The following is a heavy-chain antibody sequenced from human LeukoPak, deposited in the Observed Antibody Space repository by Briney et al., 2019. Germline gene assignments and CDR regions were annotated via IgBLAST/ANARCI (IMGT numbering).Heavy chain of an antibody. CDR3: ARLYYDFWSGYYFDY. J-gene: IGHJ4*02. CDR2: IYYSGST. Sequence: PSETLSLTCTVSGGSISSGDYYWSWIRQPPGKGLEWIGCIYYSGSTYYNPSLKSRVTISVDTSKNQFSLKLSSVTAADTAVYYCARLYYDFWSGYYFDYWGQGTLVTVSS. D-gene: IGHD3-3*01. V-gene: IGHV4-30-4*01. CDR1: GGSISSGDYY.